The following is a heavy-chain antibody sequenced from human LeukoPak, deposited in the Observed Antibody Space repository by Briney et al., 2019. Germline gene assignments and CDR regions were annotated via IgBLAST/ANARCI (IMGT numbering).Heavy chain of an antibody. D-gene: IGHD5-24*01. J-gene: IGHJ3*02. CDR2: IYPGDSDT. CDR1: GYSFTSYW. CDR3: ARQWGLEMATGSAFDI. V-gene: IGHV5-51*01. Sequence: GESLKISCKGSGYSFTSYWIGWVRQMPGKGLEWMGIIYPGDSDTRYSPSFQGQVTISADKSISTAYLQWSSLKASDTAMYYCARQWGLEMATGSAFDIWGQGTMVTVSS.